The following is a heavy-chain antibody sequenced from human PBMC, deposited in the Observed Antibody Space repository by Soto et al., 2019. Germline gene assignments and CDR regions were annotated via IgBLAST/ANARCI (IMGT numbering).Heavy chain of an antibody. D-gene: IGHD5-12*01. CDR1: GFSFSNYA. V-gene: IGHV3-23*03. Sequence: GGSLRLSCEGSGFSFSNYAMTWVRQAPGKGLEWVSGINSGGDRTYYGDSVKGRFTISRENSKNTLYLQMNSLRPEDSAIYYCAKDYIGVVPDFFDLWGQGTTVTVSS. CDR2: INSGGDRT. J-gene: IGHJ3*01. CDR3: AKDYIGVVPDFFDL.